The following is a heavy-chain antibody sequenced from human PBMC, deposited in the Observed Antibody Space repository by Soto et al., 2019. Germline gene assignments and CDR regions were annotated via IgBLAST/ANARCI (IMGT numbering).Heavy chain of an antibody. CDR3: ARMRGRYYMDV. CDR1: GFTFSSYS. D-gene: IGHD3-10*01. Sequence: EVQLVESGGGLVKPGGSLRLSCAASGFTFSSYSMNWVRQAPGKGLEWVSSISSSSSYIYYADSVKGRFTISRDTAKNSLYLQMNSLRAEDTAVYYCARMRGRYYMDVWGKGTTVTVSS. V-gene: IGHV3-21*01. CDR2: ISSSSSYI. J-gene: IGHJ6*03.